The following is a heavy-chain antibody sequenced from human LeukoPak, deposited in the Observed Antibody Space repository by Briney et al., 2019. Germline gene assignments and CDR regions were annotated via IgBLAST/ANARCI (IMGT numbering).Heavy chain of an antibody. CDR3: ALTISVAGSNWFDP. CDR2: IYHSGST. Sequence: SETLSLTCTVSGGSISSYYWSWTRQPPGKGLEWIGYIYHSGSTNYNPSLKSRVTISVDTSKKQFSLKLSSVTAVDTAVYYCALTISVAGSNWFDPWGQGTLVTVSS. V-gene: IGHV4-59*01. J-gene: IGHJ5*02. CDR1: GGSISSYY. D-gene: IGHD6-19*01.